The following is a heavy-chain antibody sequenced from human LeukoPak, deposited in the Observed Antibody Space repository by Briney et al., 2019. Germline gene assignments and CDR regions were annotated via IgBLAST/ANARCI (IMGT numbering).Heavy chain of an antibody. CDR1: GGSISSSSYY. CDR3: TRENYGSGSLDNWFDP. CDR2: IYYSGST. J-gene: IGHJ5*02. D-gene: IGHD3-10*01. V-gene: IGHV4-39*07. Sequence: SETLSLTCTVSGGSISSSSYYWGWIRQPPGKGLEWIGSIYYSGSTYYNPSLKSRVTISVDTSKNQFSLKLSSVTAAGTAVYYCTRENYGSGSLDNWFDPWGQGTLVTVSS.